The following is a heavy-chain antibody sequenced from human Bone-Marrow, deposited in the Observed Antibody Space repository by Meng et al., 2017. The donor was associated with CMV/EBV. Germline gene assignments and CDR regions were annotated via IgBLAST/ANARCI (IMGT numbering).Heavy chain of an antibody. V-gene: IGHV3-66*02. Sequence: GESLKISCAASGFTVSSNYMSWVRQAPGKGLEWVSVIYSGGSTYYADSVKGRFTISRDNSKNTLYLQMNSLRAEDTAVYYCASTTVLYSGYEGAANDNWGQGTLFTVSS. D-gene: IGHD5-12*01. J-gene: IGHJ4*02. CDR3: ASTTVLYSGYEGAANDN. CDR2: IYSGGST. CDR1: GFTVSSNY.